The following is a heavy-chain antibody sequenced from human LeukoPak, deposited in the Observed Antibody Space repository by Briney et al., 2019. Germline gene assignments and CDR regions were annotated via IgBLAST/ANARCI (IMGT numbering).Heavy chain of an antibody. D-gene: IGHD5-24*01. CDR3: ARSGRDGYNWDAFDI. J-gene: IGHJ3*02. Sequence: GGSLRLSCAASGFTFSTYWMTWVRQAPGKGPEWVANIKEDGSATYYVDSVKGRFTISRDNAKNSLHLQMNSLRAEDTAVYYCARSGRDGYNWDAFDIWGQGTMVTISS. CDR1: GFTFSTYW. CDR2: IKEDGSAT. V-gene: IGHV3-7*04.